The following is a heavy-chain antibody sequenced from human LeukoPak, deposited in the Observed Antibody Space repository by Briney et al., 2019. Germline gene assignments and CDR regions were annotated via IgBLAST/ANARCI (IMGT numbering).Heavy chain of an antibody. D-gene: IGHD6-19*01. J-gene: IGHJ4*02. CDR3: ARDGGQWLPPHFDY. CDR1: GFTFDNYS. CDR2: ISWDGGNR. Sequence: GGSLRLSCAASGFTFDNYSMHWVRQAPGKGLEWVSLISWDGGNREYADSVKGRFTISRDNAKNSLYLQINSLSAEDTAVYYCARDGGQWLPPHFDYWGQGTLVTVSS. V-gene: IGHV3-43*01.